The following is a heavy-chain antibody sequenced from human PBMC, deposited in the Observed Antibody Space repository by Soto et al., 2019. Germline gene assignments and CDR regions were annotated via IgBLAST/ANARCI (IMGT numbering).Heavy chain of an antibody. V-gene: IGHV4-34*01. CDR3: ARHEDYYDSSGYYFHYAFDI. D-gene: IGHD3-22*01. CDR1: GGSCSGYY. Sequence: SETLSLTCAVYGGSCSGYYWSWIRQPPGKGLEWIGEINHSGSTNYNPSLKSRVTISVDTSKNQFSLKLSSVTAADTAVYYCARHEDYYDSSGYYFHYAFDIWGQGTMVTVSS. J-gene: IGHJ3*02. CDR2: INHSGST.